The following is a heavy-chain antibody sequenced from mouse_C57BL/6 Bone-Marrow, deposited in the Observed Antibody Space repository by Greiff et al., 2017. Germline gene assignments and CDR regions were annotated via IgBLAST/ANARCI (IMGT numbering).Heavy chain of an antibody. D-gene: IGHD4-1*01. CDR3: ARETLTDY. J-gene: IGHJ2*01. CDR2: INPSSGYT. V-gene: IGHV1-4*01. Sequence: VKLMESGAELARPGASVKMSCKASGYTFTSYTMHWVKQRPGQGLEWIGYINPSSGYTKYNQKFKDKATLTADKSSSTAYMQLSSLTSEDSAVYYCARETLTDYWGQGTTLTVSS. CDR1: GYTFTSYT.